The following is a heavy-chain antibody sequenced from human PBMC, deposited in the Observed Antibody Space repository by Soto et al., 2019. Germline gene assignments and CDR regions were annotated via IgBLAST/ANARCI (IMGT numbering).Heavy chain of an antibody. CDR1: DSSLSSSTYY. CDR3: ARGWDFWSGYYTGGFDY. D-gene: IGHD3-3*01. V-gene: IGHV4-39*01. J-gene: IGHJ4*02. Sequence: PXETLSVTCSVSDSSLSSSTYYWGWIRQPPGKGLEWIGSIYYSGNSYYNPPLKSRVTISVDTSKNQLSLNLTSVTAADTAVYYCARGWDFWSGYYTGGFDYWGQGTPVTVSS. CDR2: IYYSGNS.